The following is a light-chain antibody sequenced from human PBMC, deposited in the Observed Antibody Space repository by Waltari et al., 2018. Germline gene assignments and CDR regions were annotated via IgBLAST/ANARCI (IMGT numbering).Light chain of an antibody. Sequence: EIVLTQPPGTLSLSPGERATLSCRASQSIGRYLAWYQQKPDQAPRLLIYGASNRATGIPDRFSGSGSGTDFSLTISRLEPEDFAVYYCQNHERLPATFGQGTKVEIK. J-gene: IGKJ1*01. CDR2: GAS. CDR1: QSIGRY. V-gene: IGKV3-20*01. CDR3: QNHERLPAT.